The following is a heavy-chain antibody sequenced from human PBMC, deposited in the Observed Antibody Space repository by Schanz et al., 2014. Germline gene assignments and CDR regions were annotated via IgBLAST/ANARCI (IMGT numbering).Heavy chain of an antibody. J-gene: IGHJ6*03. CDR3: AKGPYYYYYMDV. CDR2: IRSSSTPI. Sequence: EVQLVESGGGWVQPGGSLRLSCAASGFTFSDYSMNWVRQAPGKGPEWVSYIRSSSTPIYYADSVKGRFTISGDSSKYTVYLQMNSLRADDTAVYYCAKGPYYYYYMDVWGNGTTVTVSS. V-gene: IGHV3-48*01. CDR1: GFTFSDYS.